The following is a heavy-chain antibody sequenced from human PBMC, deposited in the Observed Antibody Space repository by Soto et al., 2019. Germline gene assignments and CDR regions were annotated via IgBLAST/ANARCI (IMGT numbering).Heavy chain of an antibody. CDR1: GGTFSSYA. CDR3: AGLAVMVRGVIGYYSGMDV. V-gene: IGHV1-69*01. Sequence: QVQLVQSGAEVKKPGSSVKVSCKASGGTFSSYAISWVRQAPGQGLEWMGGIIPIFGTANYAQKFQGRVTITADESTNRAYMGLNSLRSEDTAVYYCAGLAVMVRGVIGYYSGMDVWGQGTTVTVSS. CDR2: IIPIFGTA. J-gene: IGHJ6*02. D-gene: IGHD3-10*01.